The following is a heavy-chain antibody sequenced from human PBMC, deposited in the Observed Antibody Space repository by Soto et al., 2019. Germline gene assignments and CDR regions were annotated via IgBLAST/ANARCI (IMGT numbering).Heavy chain of an antibody. CDR3: ARVPRPWLQKNYGMDV. Sequence: ASVKVSCKASGYTFTSYAMHWVRQAPGQRLGWMGWINAGNGNTKYSQKFQGRVTITRDTSASTAYMELSSLRSEDTAVYYCARVPRPWLQKNYGMDVWGQGTTVTVYS. V-gene: IGHV1-3*01. J-gene: IGHJ6*02. CDR1: GYTFTSYA. D-gene: IGHD5-12*01. CDR2: INAGNGNT.